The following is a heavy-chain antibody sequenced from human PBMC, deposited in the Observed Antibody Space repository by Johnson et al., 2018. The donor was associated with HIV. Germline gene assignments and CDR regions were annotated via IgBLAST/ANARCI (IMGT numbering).Heavy chain of an antibody. CDR1: GFTFDDYA. D-gene: IGHD3-16*01. V-gene: IGHV3-9*01. CDR2: ISWNSGSI. J-gene: IGHJ3*01. Sequence: EVQLVESGGGLVQPGRSLRLSCAASGFTFDDYAMHWVRQAPGKGLEWVSGISWNSGSIGYADAVKGRLTISRDNSKNTLYLQMNSLRTEDTAVYYCATWGFGDEYAFDVWGQGTMVTVSS. CDR3: ATWGFGDEYAFDV.